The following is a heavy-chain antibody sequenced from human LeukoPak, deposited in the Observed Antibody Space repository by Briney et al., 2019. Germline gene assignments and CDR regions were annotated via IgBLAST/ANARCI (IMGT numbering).Heavy chain of an antibody. Sequence: SETLSLTCTVSGGSISSYYWSWIRQPPGKGLEWIGYIYYSGSTNYNPSLKSRVTISVDTSKNQFSLKLSSVTAADTAVYYCARDSHYYDSSGYPYAFDIWGQGTMVTVSS. J-gene: IGHJ3*02. CDR3: ARDSHYYDSSGYPYAFDI. V-gene: IGHV4-59*01. D-gene: IGHD3-22*01. CDR1: GGSISSYY. CDR2: IYYSGST.